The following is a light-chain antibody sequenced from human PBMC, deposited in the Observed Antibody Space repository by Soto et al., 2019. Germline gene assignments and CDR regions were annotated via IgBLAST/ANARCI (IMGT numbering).Light chain of an antibody. CDR1: QSVSSSY. CDR3: QHCQPYGDSPPLT. J-gene: IGKJ4*01. CDR2: GAS. Sequence: IVWSQSPGTLYFCPGEMATLSFRAMQSVSSSYLAWYQQKPGQAPRLLIYGASSRATGIPDRFSGSGSGTDFTLTISRLEPEDFAVYYCQHCQPYGDSPPLTFGGGTKVDIK. V-gene: IGKV3-20*01.